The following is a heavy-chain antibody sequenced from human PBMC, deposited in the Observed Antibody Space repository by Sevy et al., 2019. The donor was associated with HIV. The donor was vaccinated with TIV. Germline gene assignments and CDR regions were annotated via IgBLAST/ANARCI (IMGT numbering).Heavy chain of an antibody. Sequence: GGSLRLSCAASGFTFSSNWMNWVRQAPGKGLEWVANIKQDGREQYYVDSVEGRFTISRDNAKNSLYLELNSMRAEDTAVYYCATGGYYKYNWLGYWGQGTLVTVS. CDR1: GFTFSSNW. D-gene: IGHD3-9*01. J-gene: IGHJ4*02. V-gene: IGHV3-7*01. CDR2: IKQDGREQ. CDR3: ATGGYYKYNWLGY.